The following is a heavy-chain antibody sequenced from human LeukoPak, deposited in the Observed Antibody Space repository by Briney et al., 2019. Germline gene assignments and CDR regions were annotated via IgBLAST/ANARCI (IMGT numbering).Heavy chain of an antibody. CDR1: GYSFTSYW. Sequence: PGESLKISCKGSGYSFTSYWIGWVRQMPGKGLEWMGIIYPGDSDTRHSPSFQGQVTISANKSISTAYLQWSSLKASDTAMYYCARSTMVRGVISLFDYWGQGTLVTVSS. V-gene: IGHV5-51*01. D-gene: IGHD3-10*01. J-gene: IGHJ4*02. CDR3: ARSTMVRGVISLFDY. CDR2: IYPGDSDT.